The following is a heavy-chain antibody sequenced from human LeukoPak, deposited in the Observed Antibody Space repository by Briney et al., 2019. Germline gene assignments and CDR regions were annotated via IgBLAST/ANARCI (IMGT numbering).Heavy chain of an antibody. D-gene: IGHD1-26*01. V-gene: IGHV5-51*01. CDR3: ARQQQYSGSPTGFDY. Sequence: GESLKISCKGSGYSFTSYWIGWVRQMPGKGLEWMGIIYPGDSDTRYSPTFQGQVTISADKSISTAYLQWSSLKASDTAMYYCARQQQYSGSPTGFDYWGQGTLVTVSS. CDR2: IYPGDSDT. J-gene: IGHJ4*02. CDR1: GYSFTSYW.